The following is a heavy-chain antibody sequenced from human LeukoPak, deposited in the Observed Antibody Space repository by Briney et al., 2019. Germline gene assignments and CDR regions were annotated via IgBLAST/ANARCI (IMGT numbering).Heavy chain of an antibody. V-gene: IGHV3-23*01. CDR3: AKWSGIVVVVAAEYFQH. D-gene: IGHD2-15*01. CDR1: GFTSSSYA. J-gene: IGHJ1*01. Sequence: GGSLRLSCAASGFTSSSYAMSWVRQAPGKGLEWVSAISGSGGSTYYADSVKGRFTISRDNSKNTLYLQMNSLRAEDTAVYYCAKWSGIVVVVAAEYFQHWGQGTLVTVSS. CDR2: ISGSGGST.